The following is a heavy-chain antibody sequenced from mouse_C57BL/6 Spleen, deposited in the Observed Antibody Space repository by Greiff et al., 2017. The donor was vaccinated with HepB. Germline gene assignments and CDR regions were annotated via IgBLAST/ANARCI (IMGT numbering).Heavy chain of an antibody. CDR3: ARVYSNYPFDV. J-gene: IGHJ1*03. CDR2: IYPGDGDT. Sequence: QVQLQQSGPELVKPGASVKISCKASGYAFSSSWMNWVKQRPGKGLEWIGRIYPGDGDTNYNGKFKGKATLTADKSSSTAYMQLSSLTSEDSAVYFCARVYSNYPFDVWGTGTTVTVSS. V-gene: IGHV1-82*01. CDR1: GYAFSSSW. D-gene: IGHD2-5*01.